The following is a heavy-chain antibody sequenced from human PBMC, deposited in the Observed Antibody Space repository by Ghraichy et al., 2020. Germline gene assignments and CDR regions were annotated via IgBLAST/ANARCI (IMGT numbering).Heavy chain of an antibody. CDR3: ARAYYYDSTGYYFDY. V-gene: IGHV4-59*08. J-gene: IGHJ4*02. D-gene: IGHD3-22*01. Sequence: SETLSLTCSVAGASISSHYWSWIRQPPGKGLEWIGYIHYSGTTKCNPSLLGRVTMSVDTSKNQFSLKLSSVTAADTAVYYCARAYYYDSTGYYFDYWGQGTLVTVSS. CDR1: GASISSHY. CDR2: IHYSGTT.